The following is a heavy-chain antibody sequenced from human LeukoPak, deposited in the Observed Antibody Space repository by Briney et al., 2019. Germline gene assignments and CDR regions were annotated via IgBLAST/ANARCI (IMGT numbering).Heavy chain of an antibody. V-gene: IGHV3-43*01. CDR2: ISWDGGST. Sequence: GGSLRLSCAASGFTFDDYTMHWVRQAPGKGLEWVSLISWDGGSTYYADSVKGRFTISRDDSKNSLYLQMNSLRTEDTALYYCAKDSAEGGEIHDAFDIWGQGTMVTVSS. J-gene: IGHJ3*02. CDR3: AKDSAEGGEIHDAFDI. CDR1: GFTFDDYT. D-gene: IGHD3-16*01.